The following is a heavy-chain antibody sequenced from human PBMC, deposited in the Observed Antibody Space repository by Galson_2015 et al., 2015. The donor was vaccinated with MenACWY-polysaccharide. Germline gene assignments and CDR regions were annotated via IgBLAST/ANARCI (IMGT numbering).Heavy chain of an antibody. Sequence: SETLSLTCSVSGGPITDSSYYWAWIRQPPGKGPEWMGSIYYSGETYYKPSLKSRVTISVDTSSDQFSLRLSSVSAADTAVYYCARHASGYYYYYGLDVWGQGTTVTVSS. V-gene: IGHV4-39*01. CDR2: IYYSGET. D-gene: IGHD5-12*01. CDR3: ARHASGYYYYYGLDV. J-gene: IGHJ6*02. CDR1: GGPITDSSYY.